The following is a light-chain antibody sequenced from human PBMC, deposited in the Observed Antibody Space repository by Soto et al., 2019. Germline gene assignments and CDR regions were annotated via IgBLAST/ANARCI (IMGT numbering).Light chain of an antibody. V-gene: IGLV1-40*01. J-gene: IGLJ1*01. CDR2: GNS. Sequence: QSVLTQPPSVSGAPGQRVTISCTGSSSNIGAGYDVHWYQQLPGTAPKLLIYGNSNRPSGVPDRFSGSKSGTSASLAITGLQAEDEADYYCQSYESSLSGPRVFGTGTKVTVL. CDR1: SSNIGAGYD. CDR3: QSYESSLSGPRV.